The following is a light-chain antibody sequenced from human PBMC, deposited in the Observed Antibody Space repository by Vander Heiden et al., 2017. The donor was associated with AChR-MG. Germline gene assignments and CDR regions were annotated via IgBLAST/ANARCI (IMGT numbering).Light chain of an antibody. CDR2: LNSDGSH. V-gene: IGLV4-69*01. CDR3: QTWGTGIVV. J-gene: IGLJ2*01. Sequence: QLVLTQSPPASASLGAPVKLTCTLSSGHSSYAIAWHQQQPEKGPRYLMKLNSDGSHSKGDGIPDRFSGSSSGAERYLTISSLQSEDEADYYCQTWGTGIVVFGGGTKLTVL. CDR1: SGHSSYA.